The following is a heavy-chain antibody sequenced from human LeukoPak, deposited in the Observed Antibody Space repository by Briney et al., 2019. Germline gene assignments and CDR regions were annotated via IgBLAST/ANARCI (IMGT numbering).Heavy chain of an antibody. CDR2: IYYSGGT. CDR1: GGSISSGDYY. J-gene: IGHJ3*02. CDR3: ARDFGDYIRDDAFDI. Sequence: PSQTLSLTCTVSGGSISSGDYYWSWIRQPPGKGLEWIGYIYYSGGTNYNPSLKSRVTISVDTSKNQFSLKLSSVTAADTAVYYCARDFGDYIRDDAFDIWGQGTMVTVSS. D-gene: IGHD4-17*01. V-gene: IGHV4-30-4*01.